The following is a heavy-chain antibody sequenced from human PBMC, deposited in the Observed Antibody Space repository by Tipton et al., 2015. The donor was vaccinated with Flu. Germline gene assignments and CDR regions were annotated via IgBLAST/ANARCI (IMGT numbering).Heavy chain of an antibody. CDR2: IYHTGSS. CDR3: DRGGDGYGGGFDI. J-gene: IGHJ3*02. V-gene: IGHV4-30-2*01. D-gene: IGHD2-21*01. Sequence: TLSLTCTVSGDSISSGDYSWSWIRQPPGMGLEWIGYIYHTGSSYFNPSLKSRVTMSVDRSNNQFPLRLSSVTVAGTAVYFCDRGGDGYGGGFDIWRQGTMVTVSS. CDR1: GDSISSGDYS.